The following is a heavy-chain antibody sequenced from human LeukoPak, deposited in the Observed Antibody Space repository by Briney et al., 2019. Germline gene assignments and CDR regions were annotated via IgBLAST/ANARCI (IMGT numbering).Heavy chain of an antibody. D-gene: IGHD6-13*01. Sequence: GASVKVSCKASGGTFSSYAISWVRQAPGQGLEWMGGIIPIFGTANYAQKFQGRVTITADKSTGTAYMELSSLRSEDTAVYYCARDSGSSWYGPRGTNFDYWGQGTLVTVSS. CDR2: IIPIFGTA. CDR1: GGTFSSYA. J-gene: IGHJ4*02. CDR3: ARDSGSSWYGPRGTNFDY. V-gene: IGHV1-69*06.